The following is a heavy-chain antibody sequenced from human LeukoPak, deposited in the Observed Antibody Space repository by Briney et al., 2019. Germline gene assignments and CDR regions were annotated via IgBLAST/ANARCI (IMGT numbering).Heavy chain of an antibody. CDR1: GFTFTDYA. Sequence: GGSLRLSCAASGFTFTDYAMTWVRQAPGKGLEWVSSISASGVMTYYADSVKGRFTISRDNAKNSLYLQMNSLRAEDTAVYYCARDLEGSGSFYRPSYDYWGQGTLVTVSS. CDR3: ARDLEGSGSFYRPSYDY. CDR2: ISASGVMT. V-gene: IGHV3-23*01. J-gene: IGHJ4*02. D-gene: IGHD3-10*01.